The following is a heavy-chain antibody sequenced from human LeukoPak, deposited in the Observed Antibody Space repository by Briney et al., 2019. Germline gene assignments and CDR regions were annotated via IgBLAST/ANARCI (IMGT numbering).Heavy chain of an antibody. V-gene: IGHV4-4*07. CDR2: IYSRGST. D-gene: IGHD6-19*01. J-gene: IGHJ3*02. CDR1: GGSISSYY. CDR3: ARDPMAGTVRAFDS. Sequence: PSETLSLTCTDSGGSISSYYWSWIRQPAGKGLEWIGRIYSRGSTNYNPSLQSRVTMSIDTSKNQISLKLNSVTAADTAVYYCARDPMAGTVRAFDSWGQGTMVTVSS.